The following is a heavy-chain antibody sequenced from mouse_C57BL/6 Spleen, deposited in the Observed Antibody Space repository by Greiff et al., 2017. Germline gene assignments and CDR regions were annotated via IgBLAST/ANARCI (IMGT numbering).Heavy chain of an antibody. Sequence: VQLVESGAELVRPGTSVKMSCKASGYTFTNYWIGWAKQRPGHGLEWIGDIYPGGGYTNYNEKFKGKATLTADKSSSTAYMQFSSLTSEDSAIYYCARGGSSVYYFDYWGKGTTLTVSS. V-gene: IGHV1-63*01. D-gene: IGHD1-1*01. CDR2: IYPGGGYT. CDR1: GYTFTNYW. CDR3: ARGGSSVYYFDY. J-gene: IGHJ2*01.